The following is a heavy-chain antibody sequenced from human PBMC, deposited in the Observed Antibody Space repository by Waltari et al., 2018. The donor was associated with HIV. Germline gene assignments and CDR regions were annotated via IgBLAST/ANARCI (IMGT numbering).Heavy chain of an antibody. CDR1: ASTTSPSA. J-gene: IGHJ4*02. V-gene: IGHV3-30-3*01. Sequence: LLVSGGGVVQPWWSLSLYCGSSASTTSPSALHSVRQAPGKGLEWMENISSDGSNKYYVDSVKGRFTISRDNSKNTLYLQMNSLRAEDTAVYYCARDGHYYDSRPLDYWGQGTLVTVSS. CDR2: ISSDGSNK. D-gene: IGHD3-22*01. CDR3: ARDGHYYDSRPLDY.